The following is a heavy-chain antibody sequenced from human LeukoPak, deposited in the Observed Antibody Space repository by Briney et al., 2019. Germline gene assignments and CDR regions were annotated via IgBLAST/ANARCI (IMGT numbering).Heavy chain of an antibody. CDR1: GFTFSSYW. Sequence: GGSLRLSCAASGFTFSSYWMSWVRQAPGKGLEWVANIKQDGSEKYYVDSVKGRFTISRDNAKNSLYLQMNSLRAEDTAVYYCAREFAGYYGSGSEFNPWGQGTLVTVSS. J-gene: IGHJ5*02. V-gene: IGHV3-7*01. CDR2: IKQDGSEK. CDR3: AREFAGYYGSGSEFNP. D-gene: IGHD3-10*01.